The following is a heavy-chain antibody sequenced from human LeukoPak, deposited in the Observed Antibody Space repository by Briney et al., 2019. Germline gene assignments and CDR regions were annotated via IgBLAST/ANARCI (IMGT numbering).Heavy chain of an antibody. CDR2: IWSDGTNR. D-gene: IGHD4-11*01. Sequence: GGSLRLSCAASGFIFSHHGMHWVRQAPGKGLEWVAVIWSDGTNRFYADSVKGRFTISRDNSQNTVFLQMDSLRVKDTAIYYCARDAQRGFDYSNSLKYWGHGTLVTVSS. J-gene: IGHJ4*01. CDR3: ARDAQRGFDYSNSLKY. CDR1: GFIFSHHG. V-gene: IGHV3-33*01.